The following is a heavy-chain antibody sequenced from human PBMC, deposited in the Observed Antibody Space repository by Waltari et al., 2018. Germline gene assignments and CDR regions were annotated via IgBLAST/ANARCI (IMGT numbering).Heavy chain of an antibody. V-gene: IGHV4-34*01. J-gene: IGHJ3*02. CDR3: ARELTKRIVVVAATPAFDI. CDR2: INHSGST. D-gene: IGHD2-15*01. Sequence: QVQLQQWGTGLLKPSETLSLTCAVYGGSFSGYYWSWIRQPPGKGLEWIGEINHSGSTNYNPSLKSLVTISVDTSKNQFSLKLSSVTAADTAVYYCARELTKRIVVVAATPAFDIWGQGTMVTVSS. CDR1: GGSFSGYY.